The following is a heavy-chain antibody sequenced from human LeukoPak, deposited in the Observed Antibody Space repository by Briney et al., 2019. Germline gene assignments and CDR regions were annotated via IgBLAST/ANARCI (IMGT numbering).Heavy chain of an antibody. Sequence: GGSLRLSCAASGFTYSNYAMSWVRQAPGKGLEWVSAISGPGDTTYYADSVKGRFTISRDNDKNSLYLQMHSLRADDTAVYYCARDSSSWYYWGQGTLVTVSS. J-gene: IGHJ4*02. CDR1: GFTYSNYA. CDR2: ISGPGDTT. V-gene: IGHV3-23*01. D-gene: IGHD6-13*01. CDR3: ARDSSSWYY.